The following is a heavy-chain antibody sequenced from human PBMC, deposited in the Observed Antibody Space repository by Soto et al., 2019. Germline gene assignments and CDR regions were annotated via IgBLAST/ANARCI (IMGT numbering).Heavy chain of an antibody. V-gene: IGHV4-61*01. CDR3: ARKVVIIRGWFDP. D-gene: IGHD3-3*01. J-gene: IGHJ5*02. CDR2: IYYSGST. CDR1: GGSVSSGSHY. Sequence: QVQLPESGPGLVKPSETLSLTCTVSGGSVSSGSHYWSWIRQPPGKGLEWIGYIYYSGSTRYTPSLKSRDNISVDTSKNQLSLKLSSVTAADTAVYYCARKVVIIRGWFDPWGQGTLVTVSS.